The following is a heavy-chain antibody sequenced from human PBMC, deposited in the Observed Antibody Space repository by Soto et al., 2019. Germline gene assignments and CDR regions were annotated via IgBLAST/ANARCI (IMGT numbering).Heavy chain of an antibody. CDR1: ECRCTDYG. J-gene: IGHJ4*02. V-gene: IGHV5-10-1*01. Sequence: KGAECRCTDYGGSRVRQMPGKGLEWMGRIDPSDSYTNYSPSFQGHVTISADKSISTAYLQWSSLEASDTAMYYCAKLVGAKHFDYWGQGTLVTVSS. CDR2: IDPSDSYT. D-gene: IGHD1-1*01. CDR3: AKLVGAKHFDY.